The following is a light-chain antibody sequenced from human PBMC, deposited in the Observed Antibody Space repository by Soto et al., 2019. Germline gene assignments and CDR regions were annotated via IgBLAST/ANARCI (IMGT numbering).Light chain of an antibody. V-gene: IGKV3-15*01. CDR1: QSVSSY. Sequence: SQSVANLSLSPGERATLTCKASQSVSSYLAWYQQKPGQAPRLLIYGASSMDTGIPARFSGSGSGTEFTLTISRLQPEDFAVYYCQQYGSSPFTFGGGTKVDI. CDR3: QQYGSSPFT. CDR2: GAS. J-gene: IGKJ4*01.